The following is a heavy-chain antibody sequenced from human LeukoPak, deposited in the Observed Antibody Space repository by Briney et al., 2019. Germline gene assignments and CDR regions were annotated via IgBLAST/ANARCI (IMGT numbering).Heavy chain of an antibody. V-gene: IGHV3-23*01. CDR1: GFTFSSYG. Sequence: GGSLRLSCAASGFTFSSYGMHWVRQAPGKGLEWVSGISRSGGSTYHADSVKGRFTISRDNSKNTLYLQMNSLGAEDTAVYYCAKMDYDFWSGSFDHWGQGTLVTVSS. CDR2: ISRSGGST. D-gene: IGHD3-3*01. CDR3: AKMDYDFWSGSFDH. J-gene: IGHJ4*02.